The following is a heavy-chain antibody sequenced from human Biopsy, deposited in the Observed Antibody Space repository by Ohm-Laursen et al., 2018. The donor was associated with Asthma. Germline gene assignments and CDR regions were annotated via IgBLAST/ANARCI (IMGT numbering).Heavy chain of an antibody. V-gene: IGHV3-30*03. CDR3: ARGLDYSGRSGFDY. D-gene: IGHD3-10*01. Sequence: SLRLSCAASGFIFGNYGMHWVRQAPGKGLEWVAVISYDGSIKDYADSVKGRFTISRDNSMNTLYLHMNSLRVEDTAVYYCARGLDYSGRSGFDYWGQGTLVTVSS. J-gene: IGHJ4*02. CDR1: GFIFGNYG. CDR2: ISYDGSIK.